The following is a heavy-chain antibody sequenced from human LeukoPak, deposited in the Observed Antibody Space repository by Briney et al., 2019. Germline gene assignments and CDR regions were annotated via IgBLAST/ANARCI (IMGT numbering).Heavy chain of an antibody. D-gene: IGHD6-6*01. V-gene: IGHV1-69*01. J-gene: IGHJ4*02. CDR2: IIPIFGTA. Sequence: SVKVSCKASGGTFSSYAISWVRQAPGQGLEWMGGIIPIFGTANYAQKFQGRVTITADESTSTAYMELSSLRSEDTAVYYCARDSSSPQGFDYWGQGTLVTVSS. CDR1: GGTFSSYA. CDR3: ARDSSSPQGFDY.